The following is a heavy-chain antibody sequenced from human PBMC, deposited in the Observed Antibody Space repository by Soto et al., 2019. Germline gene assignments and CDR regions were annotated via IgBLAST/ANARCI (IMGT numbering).Heavy chain of an antibody. D-gene: IGHD4-17*01. Sequence: SSETLSLTCTVSGGSISSYYWSWIRQPPGKGLEWIGYIYYSGSTNYNPSLKSRVTISVDTSKNQFSLKLSSVTAADTAVYYCAGHYGDYFDYWGQGTLVTVSS. CDR2: IYYSGST. J-gene: IGHJ4*02. V-gene: IGHV4-59*01. CDR3: AGHYGDYFDY. CDR1: GGSISSYY.